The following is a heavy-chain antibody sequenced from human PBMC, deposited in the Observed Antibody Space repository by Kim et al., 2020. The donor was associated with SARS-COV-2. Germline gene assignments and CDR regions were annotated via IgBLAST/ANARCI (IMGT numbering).Heavy chain of an antibody. Sequence: SPTYAQAFKGRFVFSLDTAVSTAYLQVSSLKAEDTAVYYCARDSTGYFDSWGQGTLVTVSS. V-gene: IGHV7-4-1*02. J-gene: IGHJ4*02. CDR2: SP. CDR3: ARDSTGYFDS. D-gene: IGHD2-8*02.